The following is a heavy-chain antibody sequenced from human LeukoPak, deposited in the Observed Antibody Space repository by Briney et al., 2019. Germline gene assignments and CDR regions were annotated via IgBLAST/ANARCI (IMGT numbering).Heavy chain of an antibody. CDR2: IWYDGSNK. CDR1: GFTFSSYG. CDR3: ARGYYYGSGTKLDY. V-gene: IGHV3-33*01. D-gene: IGHD3-10*01. J-gene: IGHJ4*02. Sequence: GGSLRLSCAASGFTFSSYGMHWVRQAPGKGLEWVAVIWYDGSNKYYADSVKGRFTISRDYSKNTLYLQMNSLRAEDTAVYYCARGYYYGSGTKLDYWGQGTLVTVSS.